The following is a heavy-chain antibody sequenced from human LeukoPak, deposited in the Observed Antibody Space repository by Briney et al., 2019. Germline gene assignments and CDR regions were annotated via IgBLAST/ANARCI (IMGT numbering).Heavy chain of an antibody. Sequence: SETLSLTCTVSGGSISSYYWSWIRQPAGKGLEWIGRIYTSGSTDYNPSLKSRVTMSVDTSKNQFSLKLSSVTAADTAVYYCARSSNGSYYYYQPPYYFDYWGQGTLVTVSS. CDR2: IYTSGST. J-gene: IGHJ4*02. D-gene: IGHD1-26*01. CDR1: GGSISSYY. CDR3: ARSSNGSYYYYQPPYYFDY. V-gene: IGHV4-4*07.